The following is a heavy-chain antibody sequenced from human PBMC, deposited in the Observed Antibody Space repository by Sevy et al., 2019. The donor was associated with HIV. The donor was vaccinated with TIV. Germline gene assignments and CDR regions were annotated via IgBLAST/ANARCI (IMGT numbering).Heavy chain of an antibody. D-gene: IGHD3-22*01. V-gene: IGHV1-69*04. CDR1: GVTFSSYA. CDR3: ARGGNYYDSRGESPTFDY. Sequence: ASVKVSCKASGVTFSSYAISWVRQAPGQGLEWMGRIIPILGIANYAQKFQGRVTITADKSTSTAYMELSSLRSEDTAVYYCARGGNYYDSRGESPTFDYWGHGTLVTVSS. CDR2: IIPILGIA. J-gene: IGHJ4*01.